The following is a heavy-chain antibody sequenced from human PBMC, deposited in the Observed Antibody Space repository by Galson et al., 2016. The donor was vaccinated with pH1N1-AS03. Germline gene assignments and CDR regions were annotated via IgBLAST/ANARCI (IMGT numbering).Heavy chain of an antibody. CDR3: TRSRYYNTNLYYFDY. D-gene: IGHD2/OR15-2a*01. CDR2: IYWDDDK. CDR1: GFSLSSRAVA. V-gene: IGHV2-5*02. Sequence: PALVKPTQTLTLTCTFSGFSLSSRAVAVGWVRQPPGKALEWLALIYWDDDKRYTPSLKNRLTITKDTSKNQVVLTMTNMDPVDTATYFCTRSRYYNTNLYYFDYWGQGTLVTVSS. J-gene: IGHJ4*02.